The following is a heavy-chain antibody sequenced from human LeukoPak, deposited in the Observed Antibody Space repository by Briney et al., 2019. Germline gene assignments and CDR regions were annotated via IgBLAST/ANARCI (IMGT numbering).Heavy chain of an antibody. Sequence: SETLSLTCAVYGGSFSGYCWSWIRQPPGKGLEWIGEINHSGSTNYNPSLKSRVTISVDTSKNQFSLKLSSVTAADTAVYYCARGSMYYYDSSGYYFLRKTNWFDPWGQGTLVTVSS. D-gene: IGHD3-22*01. CDR2: INHSGST. J-gene: IGHJ5*02. CDR3: ARGSMYYYDSSGYYFLRKTNWFDP. V-gene: IGHV4-34*01. CDR1: GGSFSGYC.